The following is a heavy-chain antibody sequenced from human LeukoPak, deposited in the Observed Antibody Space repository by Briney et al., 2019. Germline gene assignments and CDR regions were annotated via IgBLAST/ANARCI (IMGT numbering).Heavy chain of an antibody. D-gene: IGHD1-26*01. CDR1: GFTFSSYG. V-gene: IGHV3-30*18. J-gene: IGHJ4*02. CDR3: AKDRGSYFDY. Sequence: GRSLRLSCAASGFTFSSYGMHWVRQAPGKGLEWVAVISYDGSNKYYADSVKGRFTISGDNSKNTLYLQMNSLRAEDTAVYYCAKDRGSYFDYWGQGTLVTVSS. CDR2: ISYDGSNK.